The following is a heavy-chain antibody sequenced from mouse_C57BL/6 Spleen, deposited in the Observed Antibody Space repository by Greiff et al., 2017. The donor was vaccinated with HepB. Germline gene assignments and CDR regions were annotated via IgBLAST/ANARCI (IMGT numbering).Heavy chain of an antibody. Sequence: EVKLMESGGGLVKPGGSLKLSCAASGFTFSDYGMHWVRQAPEKGLEWVAYISSGSSTIYYADTVEGRFTISRDNAKNTLFLQMTSLRSEDTAMYYCARPQLGGYFDYWGQGTTLTVSS. D-gene: IGHD4-1*02. CDR1: GFTFSDYG. V-gene: IGHV5-17*01. CDR3: ARPQLGGYFDY. J-gene: IGHJ2*01. CDR2: ISSGSSTI.